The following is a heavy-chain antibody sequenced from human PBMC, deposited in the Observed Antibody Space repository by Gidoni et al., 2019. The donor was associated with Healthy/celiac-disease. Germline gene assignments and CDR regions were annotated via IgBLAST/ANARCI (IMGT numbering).Heavy chain of an antibody. Sequence: QVQLQESGPGLVKPSETLSLTCPVSGGSISSYYWSWIRQPPGKGLEWIGYIYYSGSTNYNPSLKSRVTISVDTSKNQFSLKLSSVTAADTAVYYCARGDYDILTGYHYWGQGTLVTVSS. CDR1: GGSISSYY. CDR2: IYYSGST. V-gene: IGHV4-59*01. D-gene: IGHD3-9*01. CDR3: ARGDYDILTGYHY. J-gene: IGHJ4*02.